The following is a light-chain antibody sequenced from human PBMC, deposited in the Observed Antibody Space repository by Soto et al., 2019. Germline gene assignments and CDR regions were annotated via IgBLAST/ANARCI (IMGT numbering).Light chain of an antibody. V-gene: IGKV3-20*01. CDR1: QSVNSNY. CDR3: QQYDTLPRT. Sequence: EIVLTQSPGTLSLSPGERATLSCRASQSVNSNYLAWYQQKPGQSPRVLIYGTSSRAAGIPDRFSGSGSGTDVTLTISRLEPEDFAVYYCQQYDTLPRTFGQGTKVEIK. J-gene: IGKJ1*01. CDR2: GTS.